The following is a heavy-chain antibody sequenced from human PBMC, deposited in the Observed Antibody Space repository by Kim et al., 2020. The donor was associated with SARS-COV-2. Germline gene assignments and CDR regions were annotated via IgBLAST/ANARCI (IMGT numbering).Heavy chain of an antibody. CDR1: GFTFDDYT. V-gene: IGHV3-43*01. Sequence: GGSLRLSCAASGFTFDDYTMHWVRQAPGKGLEWVSLISWDGGSTYYADSVKGRFTISRDNSKNSLYLQMNSLRTEDTALYYCAKGNYDSSGYFQDWFDPWGLGTLVTVSS. CDR3: AKGNYDSSGYFQDWFDP. J-gene: IGHJ5*02. D-gene: IGHD3-22*01. CDR2: ISWDGGST.